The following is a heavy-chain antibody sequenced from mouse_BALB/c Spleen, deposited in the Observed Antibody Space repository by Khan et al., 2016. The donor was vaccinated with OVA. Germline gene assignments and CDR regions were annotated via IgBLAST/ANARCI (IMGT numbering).Heavy chain of an antibody. CDR3: AKIFYGNSYAMDY. Sequence: QVQLQQSGPELVKPGASVKMSCKASGYTFTDYVISWVKQRTGQGLEWIGEIYPGSGSIYYHEKFKGKATLTADTSSNTAYMQLSSLPSEDSAVFFCAKIFYGNSYAMDYWGQGTSVTVSS. CDR2: IYPGSGSI. D-gene: IGHD2-1*01. V-gene: IGHV1-81*01. CDR1: GYTFTDYV. J-gene: IGHJ4*01.